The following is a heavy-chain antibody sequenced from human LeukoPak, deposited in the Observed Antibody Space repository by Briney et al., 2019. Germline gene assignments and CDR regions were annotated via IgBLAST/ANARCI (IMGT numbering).Heavy chain of an antibody. V-gene: IGHV1-2*06. J-gene: IGHJ4*02. Sequence: GASVKVSCKASGYTFTGYHMHWVRQAPGQGLEWMGRINPNSGDTNYAQKFQGRVTMTRDTSISTAYMELSRLRSDDTAVYYCARDYCSSTSSLFDYWGQGTLVTVSS. D-gene: IGHD2-2*01. CDR3: ARDYCSSTSSLFDY. CDR1: GYTFTGYH. CDR2: INPNSGDT.